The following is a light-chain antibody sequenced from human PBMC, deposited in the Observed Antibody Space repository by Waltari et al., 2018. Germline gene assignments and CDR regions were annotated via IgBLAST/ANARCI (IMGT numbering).Light chain of an antibody. J-gene: IGKJ5*01. Sequence: DIIMTQSPDSLAVSLGERATLNCKSNQSLLYDANNRDYLAWFHQKPGQPPTFLFYWAATRESGVPDRFSGGGSGTDFTLTITSLQAEVVGVYYCQQYYTHPITFGQGTRLEI. V-gene: IGKV4-1*01. CDR3: QQYYTHPIT. CDR1: QSLLYDANNRDY. CDR2: WAA.